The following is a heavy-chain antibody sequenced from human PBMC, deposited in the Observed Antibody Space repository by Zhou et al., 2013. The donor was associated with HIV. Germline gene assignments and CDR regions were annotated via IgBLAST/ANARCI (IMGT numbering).Heavy chain of an antibody. CDR2: MNPNTGNR. CDR3: ARDEDRSGFLGGDLVY. V-gene: IGHV1-8*02. Sequence: QVQLVQSGAEVKKPGASVKVSCKSSGYTFITYDISWVRQATGQGLEWMGWMNPNTGNRGFAQKFQGRVTMTGDASISTAYMELSSLISEDTAVYYCARDEDRSGFLGGDLVYWGQGTQVTVSS. J-gene: IGHJ4*02. D-gene: IGHD6-19*01. CDR1: GYTFITYD.